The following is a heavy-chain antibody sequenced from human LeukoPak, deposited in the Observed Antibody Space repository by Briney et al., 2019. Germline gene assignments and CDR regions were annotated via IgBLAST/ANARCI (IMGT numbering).Heavy chain of an antibody. CDR1: GFTFSRFG. Sequence: GGSLRLSCEASGFTFSRFGMNWVRQAPGKGLEWVAFIQYDESLKCYLGSVKGRFATSRDNSKNTVYLQVNSLRVEDTAVYYCAKDQGVVGSYDAWGQGTLVTVSS. D-gene: IGHD3-10*01. V-gene: IGHV3-30*02. J-gene: IGHJ5*02. CDR3: AKDQGVVGSYDA. CDR2: IQYDESLK.